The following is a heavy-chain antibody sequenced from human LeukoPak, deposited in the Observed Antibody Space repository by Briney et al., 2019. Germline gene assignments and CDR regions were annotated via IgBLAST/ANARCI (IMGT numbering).Heavy chain of an antibody. Sequence: GGSLRLSCAVSGLTFSRYAMSWVCQAPGKGLEWVSAISESGSGTYYADSVKGRLTISRDNSKDTLSLQMNSLRAEDTAVYYCAKDIAQGYTFGSIEQDYWGQGTLVTVSS. CDR2: ISESGSGT. CDR1: GLTFSRYA. CDR3: AKDIAQGYTFGSIEQDY. D-gene: IGHD5-18*01. V-gene: IGHV3-23*01. J-gene: IGHJ4*02.